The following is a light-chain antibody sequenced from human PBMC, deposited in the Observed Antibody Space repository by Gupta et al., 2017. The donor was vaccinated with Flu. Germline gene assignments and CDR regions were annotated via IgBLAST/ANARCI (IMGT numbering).Light chain of an antibody. V-gene: IGKV1-27*01. J-gene: IGKJ1*01. CDR1: QGISNY. Sequence: DIQMTQSPSSLSASVGDRVTITCRASQGISNYLAWYQQKPGKVPKLLIYAASTLQLGVPSRFSGSGSGTDFTLTISSLQPEDVATYYCQKYDSAPTGRTFGQGTKVEIK. CDR3: QKYDSAPTGRT. CDR2: AAS.